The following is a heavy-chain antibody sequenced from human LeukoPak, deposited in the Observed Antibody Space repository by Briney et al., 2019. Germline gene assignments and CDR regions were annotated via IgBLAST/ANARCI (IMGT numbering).Heavy chain of an antibody. CDR2: IQQDASEK. Sequence: GGSLRLSCAASGFTFSSFWMSWVRQAPGKGLEWVANIQQDASEKYYVDSVKGRFTISRDNSKNTLYLQMNSLRAEDTAVYYCARAATLPAMAFDYWGQGTLVTVSS. CDR3: ARAATLPAMAFDY. CDR1: GFTFSSFW. D-gene: IGHD5-18*01. V-gene: IGHV3-7*03. J-gene: IGHJ4*02.